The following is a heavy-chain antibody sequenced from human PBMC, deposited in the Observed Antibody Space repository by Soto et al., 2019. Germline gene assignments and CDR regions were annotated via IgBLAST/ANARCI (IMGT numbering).Heavy chain of an antibody. CDR1: GFTFRDYY. D-gene: IGHD1-20*01. V-gene: IGHV3-11*01. J-gene: IGHJ6*02. CDR2: ISSSGSTI. Sequence: GGSLRLSCAASGFTFRDYYMTWIRQAPGKGLEWLSYISSSGSTIYYADSVKGRFTISRDNAKNSLFLQMNSLRAEDTAVYYCARLVTATRNYYYGMDVWGQGTTVTVSS. CDR3: ARLVTATRNYYYGMDV.